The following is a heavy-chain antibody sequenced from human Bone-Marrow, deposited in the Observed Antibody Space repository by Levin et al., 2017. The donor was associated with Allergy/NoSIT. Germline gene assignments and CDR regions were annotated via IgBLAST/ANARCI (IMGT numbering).Heavy chain of an antibody. CDR2: IYYSGST. CDR1: GGSISSSGYY. D-gene: IGHD4-11*01. J-gene: IGHJ4*02. CDR3: AKDVGDYRTDY. V-gene: IGHV4-39*07. Sequence: MSSETLSLTCTVSGGSISSSGYYWAWIRQPPGKGLEWIASIYYSGSTYYNPSLKSRVAISIDTSKNQFSLKVSSVTAADTAVYYCAKDVGDYRTDYWGQGTLVTVSS.